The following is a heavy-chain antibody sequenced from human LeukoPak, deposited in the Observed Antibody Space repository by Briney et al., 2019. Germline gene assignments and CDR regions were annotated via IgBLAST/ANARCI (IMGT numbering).Heavy chain of an antibody. CDR3: AKDVYYDSSAFDY. Sequence: GRSLRLSCAASGFTFDDYAMHWVRQAPGKGLEWVSGISWNSGSIGYADSVKGRFTISRDNAKNSLYLQMNSLRAEDTALYYCAKDVYYDSSAFDYWGQGTLVTVSS. V-gene: IGHV3-9*01. CDR1: GFTFDDYA. J-gene: IGHJ4*02. CDR2: ISWNSGSI. D-gene: IGHD3-22*01.